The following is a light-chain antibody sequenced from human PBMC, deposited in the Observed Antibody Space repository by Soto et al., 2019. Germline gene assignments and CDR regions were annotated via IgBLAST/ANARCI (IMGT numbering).Light chain of an antibody. CDR3: QHRSIWPFT. CDR2: DAS. J-gene: IGKJ4*01. V-gene: IGKV3-11*01. CDR1: QSVSSY. Sequence: EIVLTQSPATLSLSPGERATLSCRASQSVSSYLAWYQQKPGQAPRLLIYDASNRATGIPARFSGSGSGTDFTLTISSLEPEDFAVYYCQHRSIWPFTFGGGTKVEIK.